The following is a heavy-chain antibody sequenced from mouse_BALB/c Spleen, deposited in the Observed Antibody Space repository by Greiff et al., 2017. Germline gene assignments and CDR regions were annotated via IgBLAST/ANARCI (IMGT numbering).Heavy chain of an antibody. Sequence: EVQVVESGPSLVKPSQTLSLTCSVTGDSITSGYWNWIRKFPGNKLEYMGYISYSGSTYYNPSLKSRISITRDTSKNQYYLQLNSVTTEDTATYYCARRTTMITTGYAMDYWGQGTSVTVSS. D-gene: IGHD2-4*01. CDR3: ARRTTMITTGYAMDY. CDR1: GDSITSGY. CDR2: ISYSGST. V-gene: IGHV3-8*02. J-gene: IGHJ4*01.